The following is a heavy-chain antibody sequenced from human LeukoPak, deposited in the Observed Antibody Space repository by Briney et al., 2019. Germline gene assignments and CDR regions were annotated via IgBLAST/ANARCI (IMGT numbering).Heavy chain of an antibody. V-gene: IGHV3-30*18. D-gene: IGHD3-10*01. J-gene: IGHJ4*02. CDR3: AKDWDTFRYYYGSGSPSDY. CDR2: ISYDGSNK. CDR1: GFTFSSYG. Sequence: GGSLRLSCAASGFTFSSYGMHWVRQAPGKGLEWVAVISYDGSNKYYADSVKGRFTISRDNSKNTLYLQMNSLRAEDTAVYYCAKDWDTFRYYYGSGSPSDYWGQGTLVTVSS.